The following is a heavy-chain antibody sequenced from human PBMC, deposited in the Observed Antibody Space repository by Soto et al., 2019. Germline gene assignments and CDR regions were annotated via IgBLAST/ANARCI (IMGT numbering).Heavy chain of an antibody. J-gene: IGHJ5*02. V-gene: IGHV1-2*02. Sequence: ASVKVSCKASGYTFTGYYMHGVRQAPGQGRAWMGWINPNSGGTNYAQKFQGRVTMTRDTSISTAYMELSRLRSDDTAVYYCARVFQYYDSSGLNWFDPWGQGTLVTVSS. CDR2: INPNSGGT. D-gene: IGHD3-22*01. CDR3: ARVFQYYDSSGLNWFDP. CDR1: GYTFTGYY.